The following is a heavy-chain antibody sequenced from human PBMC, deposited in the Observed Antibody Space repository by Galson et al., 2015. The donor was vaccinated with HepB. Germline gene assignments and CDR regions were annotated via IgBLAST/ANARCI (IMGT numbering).Heavy chain of an antibody. CDR2: IYSGGST. Sequence: SLRLSCAASGFTVSSNYMSWVRQAPGKGLEWVSVIYSGGSTYYADSVKGRFTISRDNSKNTLYLQMNSLRAEDTAVYYCARGAYGDYGTFFDYWGQGTLVTVSS. V-gene: IGHV3-66*02. CDR1: GFTVSSNY. CDR3: ARGAYGDYGTFFDY. J-gene: IGHJ4*02. D-gene: IGHD4-17*01.